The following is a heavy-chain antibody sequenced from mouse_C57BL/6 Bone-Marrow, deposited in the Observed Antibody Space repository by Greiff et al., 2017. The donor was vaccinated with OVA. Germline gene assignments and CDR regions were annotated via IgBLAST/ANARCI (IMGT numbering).Heavy chain of an antibody. V-gene: IGHV1-54*01. J-gene: IGHJ3*01. D-gene: IGHD3-2*02. CDR1: GYAFTNYL. Sequence: VQLQQSGAELVRPGTSVKVSCKASGYAFTNYLIEWVKQRPGQGLEWIGVINPGSGGTNYNEKFKGKATLTADKSSSTAYMQLSSLTSEDSAVYFCARAAQATPIAYWGQGTLVTVSA. CDR3: ARAAQATPIAY. CDR2: INPGSGGT.